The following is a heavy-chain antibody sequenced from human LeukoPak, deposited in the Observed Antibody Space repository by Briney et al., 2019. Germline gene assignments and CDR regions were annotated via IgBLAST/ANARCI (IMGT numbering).Heavy chain of an antibody. CDR3: ARGGALRFLERLLHEAPVHDY. CDR1: GGSISSYY. D-gene: IGHD3-3*01. V-gene: IGHV4-34*01. Sequence: PSETLSLTCTVSGGSISSYYWSWIRQPPGKGLEWIGEINHSGSTNYNPSLKSRVTISVDTSKNQFSLKLSSVTAADTAVYYCARGGALRFLERLLHEAPVHDYWGQGTLVTVSS. J-gene: IGHJ4*02. CDR2: INHSGST.